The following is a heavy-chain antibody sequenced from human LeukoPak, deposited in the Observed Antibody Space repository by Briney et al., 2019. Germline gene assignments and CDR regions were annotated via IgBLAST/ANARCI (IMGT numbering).Heavy chain of an antibody. CDR3: ARLGSGWFRTKYYFDY. D-gene: IGHD6-19*01. CDR1: GFTFSSYW. J-gene: IGHJ4*02. V-gene: IGHV3-7*01. CDR2: IKQDGSEK. Sequence: PGGSLRLSCAASGFTFSSYWMSWVRQAPGKGLEWVANIKQDGSEKYYVDSVKGRFTISRDNAKNSLYLQMNSLRAEDTAVYYCARLGSGWFRTKYYFDYWGQGTLVTVSS.